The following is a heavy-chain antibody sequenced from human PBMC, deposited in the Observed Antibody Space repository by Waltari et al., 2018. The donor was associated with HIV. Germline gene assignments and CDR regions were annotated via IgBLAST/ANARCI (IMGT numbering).Heavy chain of an antibody. CDR1: GLAFSDYH. Sequence: EVQLVESGGGLVQPGGSLRLSCAASGLAFSDYHMDWVRQAPGKGLEWVGRIRNKPSRYTTEYAASVKGRFSISRDDSRNSLYLQMNSLKTEDTAVYYCTTSAIGNIFDNWGQGTLVTVSS. CDR2: IRNKPSRYTT. D-gene: IGHD1-1*01. V-gene: IGHV3-72*01. J-gene: IGHJ4*02. CDR3: TTSAIGNIFDN.